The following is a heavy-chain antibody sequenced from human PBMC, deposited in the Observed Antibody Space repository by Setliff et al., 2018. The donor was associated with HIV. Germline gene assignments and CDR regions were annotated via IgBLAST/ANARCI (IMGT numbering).Heavy chain of an antibody. CDR3: ARRYYDSSGLEGP. J-gene: IGHJ4*02. CDR1: GGSISSSSYY. V-gene: IGHV4-39*01. CDR2: IYYSGST. D-gene: IGHD3-22*01. Sequence: SETLSLTCTVSGGSISSSSYYWGWIRQPPGKGLEWIGSIYYSGSTYYNPSLKSRVSISVDTSKNQFSLKLSSVTAADTAVYYCARRYYDSSGLEGPWGQGTLVTVSS.